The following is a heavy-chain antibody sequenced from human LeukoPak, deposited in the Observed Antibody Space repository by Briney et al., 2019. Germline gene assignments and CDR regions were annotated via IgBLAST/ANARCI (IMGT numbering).Heavy chain of an antibody. CDR1: GYTFIGYY. V-gene: IGHV1-2*02. Sequence: GASVKVSCKASGYTFIGYYMHWVRQAPGQGLEWMGWINPNRGGTDYEQKLQGRVTMTRDTSISTAYMELSRLRSDDAAVYYCVRDRYYGSGSFYQMDVWGQGTTVTVSS. J-gene: IGHJ6*02. CDR2: INPNRGGT. CDR3: VRDRYYGSGSFYQMDV. D-gene: IGHD3-10*01.